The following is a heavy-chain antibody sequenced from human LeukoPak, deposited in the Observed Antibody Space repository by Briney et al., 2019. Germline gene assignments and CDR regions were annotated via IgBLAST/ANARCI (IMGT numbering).Heavy chain of an antibody. J-gene: IGHJ6*03. CDR3: ARVLEPATGYYMDV. V-gene: IGHV3-11*04. CDR1: GFTFSDYY. D-gene: IGHD5-24*01. Sequence: PGGSLRLSCAASGFTFSDYYMSWIRQAPGKGLEWVSYISSSGSTIYYADSVKGRFTISRDNAKNSLYLQMNGLRVDDTAVYYCARVLEPATGYYMDVWGKGTTVTIS. CDR2: ISSSGSTI.